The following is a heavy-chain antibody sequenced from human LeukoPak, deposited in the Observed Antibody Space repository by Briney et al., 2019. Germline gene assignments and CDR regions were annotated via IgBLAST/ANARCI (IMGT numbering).Heavy chain of an antibody. J-gene: IGHJ4*02. CDR3: ARHGDYYESSSYFWDY. Sequence: PSETLSLTCTVSGGSISSSSYYWGWIRQPPGKGLEWIGSIYYSGSTYYNPSLKSRVTISVDTSKNQFSLKLSSVTAADTAVYYCARHGDYYESSSYFWDYWGQGTLVTVSS. V-gene: IGHV4-39*01. D-gene: IGHD3-22*01. CDR1: GGSISSSSYY. CDR2: IYYSGST.